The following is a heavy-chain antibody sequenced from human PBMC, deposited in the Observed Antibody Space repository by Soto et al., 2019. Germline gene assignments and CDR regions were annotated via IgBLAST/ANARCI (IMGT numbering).Heavy chain of an antibody. CDR1: GGSISDYQ. CDR3: ARMRGLGEISPYLDY. Sequence: QVQLQESGPGLVKPSETLSLTCSISGGSISDYQWNWIRQPPGKGLEWIGYIYYSGRTNYKPSSKSRLTISLDPSTRQFSLRLRSVTAADTAVYYCARMRGLGEISPYLDYWGQGALVTVSS. CDR2: IYYSGRT. D-gene: IGHD3-16*01. V-gene: IGHV4-59*01. J-gene: IGHJ4*02.